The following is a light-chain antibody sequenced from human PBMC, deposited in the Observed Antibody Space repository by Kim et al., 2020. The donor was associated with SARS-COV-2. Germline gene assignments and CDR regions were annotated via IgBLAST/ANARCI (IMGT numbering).Light chain of an antibody. J-gene: IGLJ3*02. CDR3: HSRDSSGNLPV. Sequence: SSELTQDPAVSVALGQTVRITCQGDSLRSYYASWYQQKPGQAPVLVIYGKNNRPSGIPDRFSGSSSGNTASLTITGAQAEDEADYYCHSRDSSGNLPVFG. CDR1: SLRSYY. V-gene: IGLV3-19*01. CDR2: GKN.